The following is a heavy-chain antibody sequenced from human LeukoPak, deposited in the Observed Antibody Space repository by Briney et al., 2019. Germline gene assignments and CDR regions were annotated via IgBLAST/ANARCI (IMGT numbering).Heavy chain of an antibody. CDR2: ISAYNGNT. J-gene: IGHJ6*02. CDR3: ARDIVVVPASTNYYGMDV. V-gene: IGHV1-18*01. D-gene: IGHD2-2*01. Sequence: AASVKVSCKASGYTFTSYGISWVRQAPGQGLEWMGWISAYNGNTNYAQKLQGRVTMITDTSTSTAYMELRSLRSDDTAVYYCARDIVVVPASTNYYGMDVWGQGTTVTVSS. CDR1: GYTFTSYG.